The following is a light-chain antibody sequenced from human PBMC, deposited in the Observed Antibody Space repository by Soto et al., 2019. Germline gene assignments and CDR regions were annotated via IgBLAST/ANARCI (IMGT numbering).Light chain of an antibody. CDR2: GAS. CDR3: QQDGSSPWT. Sequence: EIVLTQSPGTLSLSPGERATLSCRASLSVSSNYLAWYQQKPGQAPRLLIYGASSRATGIPDRFSGSGSGTDFTLTISRLEPEDFVVYYCQQDGSSPWTFGQGTKVEI. V-gene: IGKV3-20*01. CDR1: LSVSSNY. J-gene: IGKJ1*01.